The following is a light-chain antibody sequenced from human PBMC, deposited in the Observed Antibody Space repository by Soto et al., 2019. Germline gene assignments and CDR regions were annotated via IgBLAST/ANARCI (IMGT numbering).Light chain of an antibody. CDR2: EVY. J-gene: IGLJ1*01. CDR1: SSDVGGYNY. V-gene: IGLV2-8*01. Sequence: QSVLTQPPSASGSPGQSVTISCTGTSSDVGGYNYVSWYQQHPGKATKLIIYEVYKRPSGVPDRFSGSKSGNTAALTVSGFQAEDEADYYCSSHVGTNSYGFGTGTKVTVL. CDR3: SSHVGTNSYG.